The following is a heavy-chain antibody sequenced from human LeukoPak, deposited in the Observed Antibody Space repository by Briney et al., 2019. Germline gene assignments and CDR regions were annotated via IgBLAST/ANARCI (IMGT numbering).Heavy chain of an antibody. Sequence: GASVKVSCKASGYTFTSYAMHWVRQAPGQRLEWMGWINAGNGNTKYSQKFQGGVTITRDTSASTAYMELSSLRSEDTAVYYCARGASSSWYYYGMDVWGKGTTVTVSS. CDR2: INAGNGNT. CDR3: ARGASSSWYYYGMDV. J-gene: IGHJ6*04. D-gene: IGHD6-13*01. CDR1: GYTFTSYA. V-gene: IGHV1-3*01.